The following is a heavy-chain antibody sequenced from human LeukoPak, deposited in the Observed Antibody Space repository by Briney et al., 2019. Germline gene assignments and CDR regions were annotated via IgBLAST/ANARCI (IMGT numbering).Heavy chain of an antibody. CDR1: GYTFNSYD. V-gene: IGHV1-18*01. CDR2: ISTYNGNT. CDR3: ARVLRYDFWSAYYFDY. D-gene: IGHD3-3*01. Sequence: GASVKVFCKASGYTFNSYDISWVRQAPGQGLEWMAWISTYNGNTNYALKVQGRATMTTDTSTSTAYMELRSLRSDDTAVYYCARVLRYDFWSAYYFDYWGQGTLVTVSS. J-gene: IGHJ4*02.